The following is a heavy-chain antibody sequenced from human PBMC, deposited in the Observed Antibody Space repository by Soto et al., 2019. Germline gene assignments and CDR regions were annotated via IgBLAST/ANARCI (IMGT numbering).Heavy chain of an antibody. J-gene: IGHJ5*02. V-gene: IGHV3-7*01. Sequence: EVQLVESGGGLVQPGGSLKLSCEASGFTFSSSWMNWVRQAPGKGLEWVANIKGDGSEKYYVDSVKGRFTISRDNAKNSLYLQMNSLRAEDTAVYYCAAGFPPDSWGQGTLVTVSS. CDR3: AAGFPPDS. CDR2: IKGDGSEK. CDR1: GFTFSSSW. D-gene: IGHD3-10*01.